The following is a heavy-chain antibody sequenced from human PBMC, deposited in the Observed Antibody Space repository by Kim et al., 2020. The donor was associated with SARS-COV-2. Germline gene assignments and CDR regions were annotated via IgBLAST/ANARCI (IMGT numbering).Heavy chain of an antibody. CDR1: GGSFSGYY. D-gene: IGHD2-2*01. J-gene: IGHJ6*02. Sequence: SETLSLTCAVYGGSFSGYYWSWIRQPPGKGLEWIGEINHSGSTNYNPSLKSRVTISVDTSKNQFSLKLSSVTAADTAVYYCARALDIVVVPAAMGLIYGMDVWGQGTTVTVSS. V-gene: IGHV4-34*01. CDR3: ARALDIVVVPAAMGLIYGMDV. CDR2: INHSGST.